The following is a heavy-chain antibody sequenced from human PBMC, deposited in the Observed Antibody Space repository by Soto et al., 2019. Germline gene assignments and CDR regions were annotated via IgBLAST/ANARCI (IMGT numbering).Heavy chain of an antibody. V-gene: IGHV3-23*01. CDR1: GFTFSSYA. D-gene: IGHD6-13*01. Sequence: GGSLRLSCAASGFTFSSYAMSWVRQAPGKGLEWVSAISGSGGSTYYADSVKGRFTISRDNSKNTLYLQMNSLRAEDTAVYYCAKGTQQQLVPTVICYWGQGTLVTVSS. CDR2: ISGSGGST. J-gene: IGHJ4*02. CDR3: AKGTQQQLVPTVICY.